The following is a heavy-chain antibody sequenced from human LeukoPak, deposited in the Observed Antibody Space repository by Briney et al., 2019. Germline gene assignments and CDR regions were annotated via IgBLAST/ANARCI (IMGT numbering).Heavy chain of an antibody. CDR3: ARTSLYYDILTGYYDWDYYGMDV. D-gene: IGHD3-9*01. CDR1: GGSISSYY. V-gene: IGHV4-59*08. Sequence: SETLSLTCTVSGGSISSYYWSWIRQPPGKGLEWIGYIYYSGSTNYNPSLKSRVTISVGTSKNQFSLKLSSVTAADTAVYYCARTSLYYDILTGYYDWDYYGMDVWGQGTTVTVSS. CDR2: IYYSGST. J-gene: IGHJ6*02.